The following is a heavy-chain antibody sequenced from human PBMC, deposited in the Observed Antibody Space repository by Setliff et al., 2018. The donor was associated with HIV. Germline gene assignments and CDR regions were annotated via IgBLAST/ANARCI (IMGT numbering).Heavy chain of an antibody. J-gene: IGHJ4*02. D-gene: IGHD3-9*01. CDR1: GDSINSGTYY. CDR2: LHLSGDT. Sequence: SETLSLTCTVSGDSINSGTYYWSWIRQPAGKGLEWIGRLHLSGDTNYNPSLKSRGTMSIDTSKNQFSLKLSSVTAADTAVYYCARDQPQDYDSLTGYYTGRYFDYWGRGTLVTVS. CDR3: ARDQPQDYDSLTGYYTGRYFDY. V-gene: IGHV4-61*10.